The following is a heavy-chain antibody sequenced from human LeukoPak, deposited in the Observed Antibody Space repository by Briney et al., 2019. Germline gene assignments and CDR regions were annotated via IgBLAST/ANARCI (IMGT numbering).Heavy chain of an antibody. CDR3: ARDSGSGLDALDI. CDR1: GDSVSSNSAA. CDR2: TYFMSRWYY. V-gene: IGHV6-1*01. J-gene: IGHJ3*02. Sequence: SHTLSLTCVISGDSVSSNSAAWNWIRQSPSRGLEWLGRTYFMSRWYYDYAVSLEGRITINPDASKNQFSLQLRSVIPEDTSLYYCARDSGSGLDALDIWGQGTMVTVSS. D-gene: IGHD5-12*01.